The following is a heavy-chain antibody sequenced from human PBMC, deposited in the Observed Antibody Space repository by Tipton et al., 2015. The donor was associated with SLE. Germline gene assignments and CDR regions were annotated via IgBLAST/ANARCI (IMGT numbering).Heavy chain of an antibody. CDR2: TYLYDADT. CDR1: GYSPTTLW. J-gene: IGHJ4*02. V-gene: IGHV5-51*03. CDR3: ASSTFSFYFNI. D-gene: IGHD2/OR15-2a*01. Sequence: QLVQSGAEVKKQRESLKISCTASGYSPTTLWIGWVRLMPGQGLQWIGVTYLYDADTRYNPAFQGQVTVSADKSTHTGYLQWTNLKASDSALYFCASSTFSFYFNIWGRGTPVSVSS.